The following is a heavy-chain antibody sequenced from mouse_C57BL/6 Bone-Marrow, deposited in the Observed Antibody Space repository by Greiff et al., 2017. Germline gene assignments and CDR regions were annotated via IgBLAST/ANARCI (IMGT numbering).Heavy chain of an antibody. Sequence: QVQLQQPGAELVKPGASVKLSCKASGYTFTSYWMHWVKQRPGQGLEWIGMIHPNSGSTNYNEKFKGKATLTVDKSSSTAYMQRSSLTSEDSAVYYCARDYAWYFDVWGTGTTVTVSS. CDR2: IHPNSGST. D-gene: IGHD2-4*01. CDR1: GYTFTSYW. V-gene: IGHV1-64*01. J-gene: IGHJ1*03. CDR3: ARDYAWYFDV.